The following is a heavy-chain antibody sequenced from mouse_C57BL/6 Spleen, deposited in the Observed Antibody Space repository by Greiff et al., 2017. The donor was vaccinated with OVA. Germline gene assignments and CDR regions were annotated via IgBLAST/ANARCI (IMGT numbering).Heavy chain of an antibody. Sequence: QVQLQQSGAELVRPGASVTLSCKASGYTFTDYEMHWVKQTPVHGLEWIGAIDPETGGTAYNQKFKGKATLTADKSSSTAYMELRSLTSEDSAVYYCTRDWDFDYWGQGTTLTVSS. J-gene: IGHJ2*01. CDR1: GYTFTDYE. V-gene: IGHV1-15*01. CDR2: IDPETGGT. CDR3: TRDWDFDY.